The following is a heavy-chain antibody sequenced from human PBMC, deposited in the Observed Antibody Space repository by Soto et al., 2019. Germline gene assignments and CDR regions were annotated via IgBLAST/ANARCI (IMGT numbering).Heavy chain of an antibody. CDR2: ISGSGGHI. J-gene: IGHJ6*02. V-gene: IGHV3-23*01. D-gene: IGHD6-6*01. CDR3: GVDYSSSSDYYYYGMDV. Sequence: EVQLLESGGGLIQPGGSLRLSCAASGFTFSSYAMTWVRQAPGKGLKWVSGISGSGGHIYYADSVRGRFTISRDNSRNTLYLEMTSLRAEDTAVYSCGVDYSSSSDYYYYGMDVWGQGTTVTVSS. CDR1: GFTFSSYA.